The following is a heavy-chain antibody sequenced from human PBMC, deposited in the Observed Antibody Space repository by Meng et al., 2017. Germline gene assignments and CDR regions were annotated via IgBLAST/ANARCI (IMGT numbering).Heavy chain of an antibody. V-gene: IGHV6-1*01. J-gene: IGHJ4*02. CDR1: GASVSSNTAA. CDR3: ARDPGLTLDY. D-gene: IGHD3-9*01. CDR2: TYYRSMWYF. Sequence: VQLHQSGPVLVKPSQTLSLTCAISGASVSSNTAAWNWFRQSPSRGLEWLGRTYYRSMWYFDYVPSVTGRITVNPDTPNNQFYLHLSSVTPDYTGIYYCARDPGLTLDYWGQGILVTVSS.